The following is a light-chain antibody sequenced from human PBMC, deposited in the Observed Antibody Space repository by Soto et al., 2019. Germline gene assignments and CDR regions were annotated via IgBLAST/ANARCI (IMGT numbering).Light chain of an antibody. V-gene: IGLV7-43*01. Sequence: QTVVTQEPSLTVSPGGTVTLTCASSTGAVTSGYYPNWFQQKPGQAPRALIYSTSNEHSWTPARFSGSLLGGKAALTLSGVQPEDEAEYYCLLYYGGASFGGGTKVTVL. J-gene: IGLJ2*01. CDR1: TGAVTSGYY. CDR3: LLYYGGAS. CDR2: STS.